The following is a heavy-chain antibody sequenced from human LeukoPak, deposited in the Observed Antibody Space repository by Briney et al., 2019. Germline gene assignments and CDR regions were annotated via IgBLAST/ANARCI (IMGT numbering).Heavy chain of an antibody. CDR2: ISGSGGST. CDR3: ASGELPYYFDY. V-gene: IGHV3-23*01. J-gene: IGHJ4*02. Sequence: GGSLRLSCAASGFTFSSYAMSWVRQAPGKGLEWVSAISGSGGSTYYADSVKGRFTISRDNSKNTLYLEMNSLRAEDTAVYYCASGELPYYFDYWGQGTLVTVSS. CDR1: GFTFSSYA. D-gene: IGHD3-16*02.